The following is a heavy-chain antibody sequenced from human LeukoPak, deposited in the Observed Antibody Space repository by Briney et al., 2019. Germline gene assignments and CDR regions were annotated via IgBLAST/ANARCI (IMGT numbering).Heavy chain of an antibody. CDR1: GFIFSDYY. CDR2: LNRDGSVK. J-gene: IGHJ3*01. Sequence: GGSLRLSCAASGFIFSDYYMSWVRQAPGKGLEWVANLNRDGSVKNYVDSVKGRFTISRDNAKNSLYLQMNRLRAEDTAVFYCARDSGPCRGCAFDVWGHGTMVTVSS. V-gene: IGHV3-7*01. D-gene: IGHD6-25*01. CDR3: ARDSGPCRGCAFDV.